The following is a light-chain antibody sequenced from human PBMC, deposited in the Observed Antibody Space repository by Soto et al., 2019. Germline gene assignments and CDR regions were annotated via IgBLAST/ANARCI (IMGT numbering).Light chain of an antibody. Sequence: DIQMTQTPSSLSASVGDRVTITCQASQDISVYLNWYQQKPGKAPKLLIYAASSLQSGVPSRFSGSGSGTDFTLTISSLQPEDIATYYCQQYDNLPALTFGGGTKVDIK. CDR2: AAS. V-gene: IGKV1-33*01. J-gene: IGKJ4*01. CDR1: QDISVY. CDR3: QQYDNLPALT.